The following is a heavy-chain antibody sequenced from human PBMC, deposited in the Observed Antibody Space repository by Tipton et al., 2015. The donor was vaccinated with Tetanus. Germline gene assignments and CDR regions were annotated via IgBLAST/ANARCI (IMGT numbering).Heavy chain of an antibody. J-gene: IGHJ2*01. V-gene: IGHV5-51*01. CDR1: GYNFSHHS. Sequence: VQLVQSGAEVKKPGESLKISCQGSGYNFSHHSIGWVRQMPGRGLEWMGIVDPRDSQTTYGPSFQGQVTISADRSIDIAYLQWTSLKASDTGIYYCARRRSAVLSGSYLWYFDLWGRGTLVGVSS. CDR3: ARRRSAVLSGSYLWYFDL. CDR2: VDPRDSQT. D-gene: IGHD3-3*01.